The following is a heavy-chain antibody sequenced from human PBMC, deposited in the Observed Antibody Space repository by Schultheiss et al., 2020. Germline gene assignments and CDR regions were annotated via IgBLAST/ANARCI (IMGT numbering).Heavy chain of an antibody. CDR3: TRAVIVVVPAATASDACDI. Sequence: GSLRLSCTASGFTFGDYAMSWFRQAPGKGLEWVGFIRSKAYGGTTEYAASVKGRFTISRDDSKSIAYLQMNSLKTEDTAVYYCTRAVIVVVPAATASDACDIWGRGRMGTVAS. J-gene: IGHJ3*02. V-gene: IGHV3-49*03. CDR1: GFTFGDYA. CDR2: IRSKAYGGTT. D-gene: IGHD2-2*01.